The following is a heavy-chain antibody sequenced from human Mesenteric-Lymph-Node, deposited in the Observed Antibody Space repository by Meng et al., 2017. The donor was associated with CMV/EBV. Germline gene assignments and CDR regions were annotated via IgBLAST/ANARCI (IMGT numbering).Heavy chain of an antibody. J-gene: IGHJ6*02. CDR1: GGSISSYY. Sequence: SETLSLTCTVSGGSISSYYWSWIRQPPGKGLEWIGYSYYSGSTNYNPSLKSRVTISVDTSKNQSSLKLSSVTAADTAVYYCAGDGRLYDFPDVWGQGTTVTVSS. D-gene: IGHD3-3*01. CDR2: SYYSGST. CDR3: AGDGRLYDFPDV. V-gene: IGHV4-59*01.